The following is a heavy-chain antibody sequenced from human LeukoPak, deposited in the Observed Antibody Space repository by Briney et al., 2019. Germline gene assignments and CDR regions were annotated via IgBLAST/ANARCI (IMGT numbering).Heavy chain of an antibody. CDR2: TYYRSKWYT. V-gene: IGHV6-1*01. CDR1: GDSVSSNTAA. Sequence: SQTLSLTCAMSGDSVSSNTAAWKWIRQSPSRGLEWLGRTYYRSKWYTDYAVSVKSRITITPDTSKNRFSLQLNSVAPEDTAVYYCVRDHGGLDCWGQGTVVTVSS. J-gene: IGHJ4*02. CDR3: VRDHGGLDC.